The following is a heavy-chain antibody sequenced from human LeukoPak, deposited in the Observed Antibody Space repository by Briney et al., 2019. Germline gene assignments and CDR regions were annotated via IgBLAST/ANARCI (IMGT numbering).Heavy chain of an antibody. CDR3: AKHDSSGFYPFDF. Sequence: PGGSLRLSCAASGFTFSDYYMSWIRQAPGKGLEWVSYISGTGTTIYYGDSVRGRFTISRDNAKNSLYLQMNIVRDEDTAVYYCAKHDSSGFYPFDFWGQGTLVTVSS. V-gene: IGHV3-11*01. D-gene: IGHD3-22*01. CDR2: ISGTGTTI. CDR1: GFTFSDYY. J-gene: IGHJ4*02.